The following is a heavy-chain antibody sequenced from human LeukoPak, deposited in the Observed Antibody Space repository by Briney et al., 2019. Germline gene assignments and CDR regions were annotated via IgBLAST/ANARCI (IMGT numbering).Heavy chain of an antibody. CDR3: ARKGMDV. J-gene: IGHJ6*02. V-gene: IGHV4-34*01. CDR1: GGSFSGYY. CDR2: INHSGST. Sequence: SETLSLTCAVYGGSFSGYYWSWIRQPPGKGLEWIGEINHSGSTNYNPPLKSRVTISVDTSKNQSSLKLSSVTAADTAVYYCARKGMDVWGQGTTVTVSS.